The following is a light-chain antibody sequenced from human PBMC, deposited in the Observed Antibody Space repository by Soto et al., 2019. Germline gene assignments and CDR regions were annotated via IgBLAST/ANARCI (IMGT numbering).Light chain of an antibody. J-gene: IGKJ1*01. CDR1: QSVSNNY. V-gene: IGKV3-20*01. Sequence: EIVLTQSPGTLSLSPGERATLSCRASQSVSNNYLAWYQQKPGQAPRLLIYGASNRATGIPDRFSGSGSGTDFTLTISSLQSEDFAVYYCQQYNNWPATFGQGTKVDIK. CDR3: QQYNNWPAT. CDR2: GAS.